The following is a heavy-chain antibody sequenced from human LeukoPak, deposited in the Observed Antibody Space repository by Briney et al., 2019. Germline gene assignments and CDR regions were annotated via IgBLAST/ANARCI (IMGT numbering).Heavy chain of an antibody. J-gene: IGHJ3*02. Sequence: GASVKVSCKASGCTFTSYYMHWVRQAPGQGLEWMGIINPSGGSTSYAQKFQGRVTMTRDMSTSTVYMELSSLRSEDRAVYYCARSVAMIVVVGSWGAFDIWGQGTMVTVSS. D-gene: IGHD3-22*01. V-gene: IGHV1-46*01. CDR1: GCTFTSYY. CDR2: INPSGGST. CDR3: ARSVAMIVVVGSWGAFDI.